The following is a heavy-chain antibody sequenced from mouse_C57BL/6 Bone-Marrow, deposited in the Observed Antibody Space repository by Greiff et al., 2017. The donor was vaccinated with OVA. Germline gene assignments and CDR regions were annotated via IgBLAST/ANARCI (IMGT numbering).Heavy chain of an antibody. Sequence: QVQLQQPGAELVRPGSSVKLSCKASGYTFTSYWMDWVKQRPGQGLEWIGNIYPSDSETHYNQKFKDKATLTVDKSSSTAYMQLSSLTSEDSAVYCCARDGYYAMDYWGQGTSVTVSS. CDR1: GYTFTSYW. V-gene: IGHV1-61*01. D-gene: IGHD2-3*01. CDR3: ARDGYYAMDY. CDR2: IYPSDSET. J-gene: IGHJ4*01.